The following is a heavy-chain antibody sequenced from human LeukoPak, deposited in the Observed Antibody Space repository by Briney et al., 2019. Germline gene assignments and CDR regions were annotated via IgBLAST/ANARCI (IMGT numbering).Heavy chain of an antibody. CDR3: ASDYYDSSENWFDP. V-gene: IGHV3-21*01. J-gene: IGHJ5*02. D-gene: IGHD3-22*01. Sequence: GGSLRLSCAASGFTFNSYSMNWVRQAPGKGLEWVSSISSSSSYIYYADSVKGRFTISRDNAKNSLYLQMNSLRAEDTAVYYCASDYYDSSENWFDPWGQGTLVTVSS. CDR2: ISSSSSYI. CDR1: GFTFNSYS.